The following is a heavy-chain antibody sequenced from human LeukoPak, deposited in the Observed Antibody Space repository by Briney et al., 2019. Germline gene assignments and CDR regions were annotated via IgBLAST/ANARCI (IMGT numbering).Heavy chain of an antibody. J-gene: IGHJ4*02. CDR3: ARGRNSLRFLEWLYETNFDY. CDR1: GGSFRGYY. CDR2: INHSGST. V-gene: IGHV4-34*01. D-gene: IGHD3-3*01. Sequence: SETLSLTCAVYGGSFRGYYWSWIRQPPGKGLEWIGEINHSGSTNYNPSLKSRVTISVDTSKNQFSLKLSSVTAADTAVYYCARGRNSLRFLEWLYETNFDYWGQGTLVTVSS.